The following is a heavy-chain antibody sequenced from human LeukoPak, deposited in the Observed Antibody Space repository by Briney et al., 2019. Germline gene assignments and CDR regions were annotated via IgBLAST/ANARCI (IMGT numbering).Heavy chain of an antibody. V-gene: IGHV4-39*01. CDR3: ARQGHGSPIDY. J-gene: IGHJ4*02. D-gene: IGHD5-24*01. CDR2: IYYSGST. CDR1: GGSISSSSYY. Sequence: PSETLSLTCTVSGGSISSSSYYWGWIRQPPGKGLEWIGSIYYSGSTYYSPSLKSRVTISVDTSKNQFSLKLSSVTAADTAVYYCARQGHGSPIDYWGQGTLVTVSS.